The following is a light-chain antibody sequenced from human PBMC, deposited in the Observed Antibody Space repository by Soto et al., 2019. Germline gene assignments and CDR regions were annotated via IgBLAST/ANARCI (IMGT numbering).Light chain of an antibody. CDR3: QKYNDAPRT. Sequence: DIEVTQSPSSLSASAGDIVTITCGASQGISNYLAWYQQKPGKVPKLLIYAASTLQSGVPSRFSGSGSGTDFTLTINSLQPEDVATYYCQKYNDAPRTFGGGTKVDIK. CDR2: AAS. CDR1: QGISNY. J-gene: IGKJ4*01. V-gene: IGKV1-27*01.